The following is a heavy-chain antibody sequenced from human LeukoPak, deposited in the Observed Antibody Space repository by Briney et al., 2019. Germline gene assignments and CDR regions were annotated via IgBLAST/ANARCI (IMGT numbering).Heavy chain of an antibody. J-gene: IGHJ3*02. V-gene: IGHV3-15*01. CDR2: IKSKTDGGTT. Sequence: GGSLRLSCAASGFTFSNAWMSWVRQAPGKGLEWVGRIKSKTDGGTTDYAAPVKGRFTISRDDSKNTLYLQMNSLKTEDTAVYYCTTVKSQWWSLDAFDIWGQGTMVTVSS. CDR3: TTVKSQWWSLDAFDI. CDR1: GFTFSNAW. D-gene: IGHD2-15*01.